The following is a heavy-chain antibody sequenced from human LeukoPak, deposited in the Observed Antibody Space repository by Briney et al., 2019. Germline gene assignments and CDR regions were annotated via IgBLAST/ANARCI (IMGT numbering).Heavy chain of an antibody. CDR3: ARDRGKRRGDAFDI. CDR1: GFTFSSYS. Sequence: GGSLRLSCAASGFTFSSYSMNWVRQAPGKGLEWVSYISSSSSTIYYADSVKGRFTISRDNAKNSLYLQMNSLRAEDTAVYYCARDRGKRRGDAFDIWGQGTMVTVSS. CDR2: ISSSSSTI. J-gene: IGHJ3*02. D-gene: IGHD3-16*01. V-gene: IGHV3-48*04.